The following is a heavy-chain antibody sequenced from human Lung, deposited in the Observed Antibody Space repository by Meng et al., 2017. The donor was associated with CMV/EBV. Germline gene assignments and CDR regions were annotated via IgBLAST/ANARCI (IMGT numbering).Heavy chain of an antibody. Sequence: ACPSPGRGLEWVEFIGGDGGGKYYAGSVKGRFTMSGDDSRNTVYLEMNSLRSDDTRLYDCAKRSREYGDTETVYHWFAPWGQGTLVTVSS. J-gene: IGHJ5*02. CDR3: AKRSREYGDTETVYHWFAP. CDR2: IGGDGGGK. V-gene: IGHV3-30*02. D-gene: IGHD3-16*01.